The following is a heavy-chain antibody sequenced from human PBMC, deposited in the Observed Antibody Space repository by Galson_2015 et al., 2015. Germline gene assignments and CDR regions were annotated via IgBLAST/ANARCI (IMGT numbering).Heavy chain of an antibody. CDR2: INPGGAGT. V-gene: IGHV1-46*01. J-gene: IGHJ4*02. CDR1: GYTFTSNY. D-gene: IGHD1-26*01. CDR3: ARDLRTGIVGATFDY. Sequence: SVKVSCKASGYTFTSNYLHWVRQAPGQGLEWMGIINPGGAGTTNAQKFQGRVTTTRDKTTSTVYMELSSLRSEDTAVYYCARDLRTGIVGATFDYWGQGTLVTVSS.